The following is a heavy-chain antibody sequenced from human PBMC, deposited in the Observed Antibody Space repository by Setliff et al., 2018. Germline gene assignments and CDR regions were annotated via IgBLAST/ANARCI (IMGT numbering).Heavy chain of an antibody. J-gene: IGHJ4*02. CDR3: TRGRGPRVVVAVPLDH. D-gene: IGHD2-15*01. V-gene: IGHV4-34*01. Sequence: SETLSLTCAVYGGSFSDYYWSWIRQSPGKGLEWIGEINRSGSTNYNPSLKSRVTISVDTSKNQFSLKLSSVTPADTAVYYCTRGRGPRVVVAVPLDHWGQGTLVTSPQ. CDR2: INRSGST. CDR1: GGSFSDYY.